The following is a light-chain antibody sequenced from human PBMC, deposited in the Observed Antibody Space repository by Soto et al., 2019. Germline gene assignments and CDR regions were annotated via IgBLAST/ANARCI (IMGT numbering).Light chain of an antibody. CDR2: SNN. CDR3: ATWDDSLSGPV. J-gene: IGLJ2*01. CDR1: SSNIGNNY. V-gene: IGLV1-47*02. Sequence: QSVLTQPPSVSAAPGQKVTISCSGSSSNIGNNYVSWYQQLPGTAPKLLIYSNNQRPSGVPDRFSGSKSGTSASLAISGLQSEDEAYYYCATWDDSLSGPVFGGGTKVTVL.